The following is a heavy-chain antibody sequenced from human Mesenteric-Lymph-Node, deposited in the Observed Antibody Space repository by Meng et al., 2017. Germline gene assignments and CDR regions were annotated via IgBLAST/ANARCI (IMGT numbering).Heavy chain of an antibody. Sequence: ASVKVSCKASGYTFTSYGISWVRQAPGQGLEWMGWISAYNGNTNYAQKLQGRVTMTTDTSTSTAYMELRSLRSHHTAVYYCARVFRGYSGYPPSWYFDLWGRGTLVTVSS. J-gene: IGHJ2*01. CDR1: GYTFTSYG. V-gene: IGHV1-18*01. D-gene: IGHD5-12*01. CDR3: ARVFRGYSGYPPSWYFDL. CDR2: ISAYNGNT.